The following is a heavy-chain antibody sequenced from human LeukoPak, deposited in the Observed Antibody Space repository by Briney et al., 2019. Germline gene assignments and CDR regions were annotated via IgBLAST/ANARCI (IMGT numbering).Heavy chain of an antibody. Sequence: AGGSLRLSCAASGFTFSSYWMRWVRQAPGKGLVWVSRIISDGSSTSYAASVKGRFTIPRANAKNTLYRQMNRLRAEDTAVDYCARVRAVAYSNWFAPWGQGTLVTVSS. D-gene: IGHD6-19*01. CDR3: ARVRAVAYSNWFAP. J-gene: IGHJ5*02. V-gene: IGHV3-74*01. CDR1: GFTFSSYW. CDR2: IISDGSST.